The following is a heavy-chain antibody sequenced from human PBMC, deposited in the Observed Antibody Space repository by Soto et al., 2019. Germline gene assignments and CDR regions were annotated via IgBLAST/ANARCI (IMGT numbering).Heavy chain of an antibody. CDR1: GFTFDDYA. J-gene: IGHJ4*02. D-gene: IGHD6-19*01. CDR2: ITWNSGSI. Sequence: EVQLVESGGGLVQPGRSLRLSCAASGFTFDDYAMHWVRQAPGKGLEWVSGITWNSGSIGYADSVRGRFTISRDNAKTPLFLQMNSLRSEDTALYYCAKDSSRWSFTGPLLEWGQGILVTVSS. V-gene: IGHV3-9*01. CDR3: AKDSSRWSFTGPLLE.